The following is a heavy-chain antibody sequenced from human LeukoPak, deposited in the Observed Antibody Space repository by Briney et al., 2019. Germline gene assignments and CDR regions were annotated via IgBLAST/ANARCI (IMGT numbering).Heavy chain of an antibody. CDR3: ARTRREYQLLSFDY. V-gene: IGHV4-38-2*01. D-gene: IGHD2-2*01. CDR2: IYHSGST. J-gene: IGHJ4*02. CDR1: GYSNSSGYY. Sequence: PSETLSLXCAVSGYSNSSGYYWGWIRQPPGKGLEWIGSIYHSGSTYYNPSLKSRVTISVDTSKNQFSLKLSSVTAADTAVYYCARTRREYQLLSFDYWGQGTLVTVSS.